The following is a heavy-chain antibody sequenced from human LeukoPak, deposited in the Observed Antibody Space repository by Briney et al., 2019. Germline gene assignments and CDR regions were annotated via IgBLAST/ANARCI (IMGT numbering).Heavy chain of an antibody. D-gene: IGHD2-2*01. CDR3: ARGSSTSEEFDS. V-gene: IGHV3-23*01. Sequence: RGSLRLSCAASGFTFSSYAMSWVRQTPGKRLEWVSAISGSGGSTYYADSVKGRFTISRDNSKNTLYLQMNSLRAEDTAVYYCARGSSTSEEFDSWGQGTLVTVSS. CDR1: GFTFSSYA. J-gene: IGHJ4*02. CDR2: ISGSGGST.